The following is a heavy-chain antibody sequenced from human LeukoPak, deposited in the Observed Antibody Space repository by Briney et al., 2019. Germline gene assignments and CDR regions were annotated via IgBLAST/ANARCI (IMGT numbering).Heavy chain of an antibody. J-gene: IGHJ4*02. Sequence: GGSLRLSCAASGFTFSNYWMHWVRQGPGKGLVWVSRLNSDGSSTSYADSVKGRFTISRDNAKNTLYLQMNSLRAEDTAVYYCARDLHYSVYDWGQRTLVTVSS. CDR1: GFTFSNYW. V-gene: IGHV3-74*01. CDR2: LNSDGSST. CDR3: ARDLHYSVYD. D-gene: IGHD5/OR15-5a*01.